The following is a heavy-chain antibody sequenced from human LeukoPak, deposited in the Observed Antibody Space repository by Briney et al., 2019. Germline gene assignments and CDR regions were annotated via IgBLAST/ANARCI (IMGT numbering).Heavy chain of an antibody. Sequence: SETLSLTCTVSGGSISSYYWSWIRQPPGKGLEWIGYIYYSGSTNYNPSLKSRVTISVDTSKNQFSLKLSSVTAADTAVYYCARGTLGTFYYWGQGTLVTVSS. V-gene: IGHV4-59*08. J-gene: IGHJ4*02. D-gene: IGHD7-27*01. CDR1: GGSISSYY. CDR2: IYYSGST. CDR3: ARGTLGTFYY.